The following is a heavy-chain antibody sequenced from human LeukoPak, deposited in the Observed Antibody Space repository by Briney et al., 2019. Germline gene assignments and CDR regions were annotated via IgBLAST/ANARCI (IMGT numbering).Heavy chain of an antibody. J-gene: IGHJ6*02. CDR1: GFTFSRYG. Sequence: GGSLRLSCAASGFTFSRYGMHWARQAPGKGLEWVAFIRDDGSNKYYADSVRGRFTISRDNSKNTLYLQMNSLRAEDTAVYYCARYSPYYYYGMDVWGQGTTVTVSS. CDR3: ARYSPYYYYGMDV. D-gene: IGHD2-15*01. CDR2: IRDDGSNK. V-gene: IGHV3-30*02.